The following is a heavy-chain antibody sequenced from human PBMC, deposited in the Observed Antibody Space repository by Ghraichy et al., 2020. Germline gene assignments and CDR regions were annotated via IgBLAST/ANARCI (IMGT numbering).Heavy chain of an antibody. CDR1: GYTFTGYY. J-gene: IGHJ4*02. Sequence: ASVKVSCKASGYTFTGYYMHWVRQAPGQGLEWMGWINPNSGGTNYAQKFQGRVTMTRDTSISTAYMELSRLRSDDTAVYYCARAGPYYHDSSGYSDFDYWGQGTLVTVSS. CDR2: INPNSGGT. V-gene: IGHV1-2*02. D-gene: IGHD3-22*01. CDR3: ARAGPYYHDSSGYSDFDY.